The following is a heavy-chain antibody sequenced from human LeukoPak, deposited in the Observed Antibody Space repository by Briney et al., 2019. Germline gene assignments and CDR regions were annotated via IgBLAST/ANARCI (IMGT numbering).Heavy chain of an antibody. Sequence: GGSLRLSCAASGFTFSSYNMNWVRQAPGKGLEWVSSISSSSSYIYYVDSVKGRFTISRDNAKNSLYLQMNSLRAEDTAVYYCARGGYYDNSGYFLDDWGQGTLVTVSS. CDR3: ARGGYYDNSGYFLDD. J-gene: IGHJ4*02. CDR1: GFTFSSYN. V-gene: IGHV3-21*01. CDR2: ISSSSSYI. D-gene: IGHD3-22*01.